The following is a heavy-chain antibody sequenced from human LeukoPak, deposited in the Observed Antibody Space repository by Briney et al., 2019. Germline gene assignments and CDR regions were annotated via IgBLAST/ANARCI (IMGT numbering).Heavy chain of an antibody. CDR2: INPSGGST. D-gene: IGHD4-11*01. Sequence: ASVKVSCKASGYTFTSYYIHWVRQAPGQGLEWMGIINPSGGSTNYAQKFQGRVTMTRDTSTSTVYMELSSLRSDDTAVYYCARVNSNYYYYMDVWGKGTTVTVSS. CDR3: ARVNSNYYYYMDV. J-gene: IGHJ6*03. CDR1: GYTFTSYY. V-gene: IGHV1-46*01.